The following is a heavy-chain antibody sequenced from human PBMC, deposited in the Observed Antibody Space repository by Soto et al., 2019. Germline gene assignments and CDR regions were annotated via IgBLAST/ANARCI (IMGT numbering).Heavy chain of an antibody. D-gene: IGHD3-10*01. CDR2: VYSGGAT. Sequence: GGSLRLSCAAFGFTVSSNYMTWVRLAPGKGLEWVSLVYSGGATHYAASVKGRFTISTHSSQNTLFLQMNSLRTEDTATYYCVRGRYGSEIHWGQGTKVTSPQ. CDR3: VRGRYGSEIH. V-gene: IGHV3-53*04. CDR1: GFTVSSNY. J-gene: IGHJ4*02.